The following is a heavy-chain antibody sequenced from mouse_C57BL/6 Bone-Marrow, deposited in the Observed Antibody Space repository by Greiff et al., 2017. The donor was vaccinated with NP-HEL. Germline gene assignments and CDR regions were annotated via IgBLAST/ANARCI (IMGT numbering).Heavy chain of an antibody. Sequence: VQVVESGPELVKPGASVKISCKASGYAFSSSWMNWVKQRPGKGLEWIGRIYPGDGDTNYNGKFKGKATLTADKSSSIAYMQLSSLTSEDSAVYFCARGGDYDPHYYAMDYWGQGTSVTVSS. CDR3: ARGGDYDPHYYAMDY. CDR2: IYPGDGDT. V-gene: IGHV1-82*01. D-gene: IGHD2-4*01. J-gene: IGHJ4*01. CDR1: GYAFSSSW.